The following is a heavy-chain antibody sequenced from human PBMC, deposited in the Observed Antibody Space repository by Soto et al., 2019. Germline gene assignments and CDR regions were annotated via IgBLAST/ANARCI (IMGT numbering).Heavy chain of an antibody. D-gene: IGHD5-18*01. CDR3: ARGHPQLSPKKYYFDY. CDR2: IIPIFGTA. J-gene: IGHJ4*02. CDR1: GGTFSSYA. Sequence: SVKVSCKASGGTFSSYAISWVRQAPGQGLEWMGGIIPIFGTANYAQKFQGRVTITADESASTAYMELSSLRSEDTAVYYCARGHPQLSPKKYYFDYWGQGTLVTVSS. V-gene: IGHV1-69*13.